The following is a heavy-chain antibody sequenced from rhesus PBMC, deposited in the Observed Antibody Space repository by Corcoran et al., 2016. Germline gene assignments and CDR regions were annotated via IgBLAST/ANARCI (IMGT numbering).Heavy chain of an antibody. CDR2: ISPYNGNK. V-gene: IGHV1-1*01. J-gene: IGHJ4*01. D-gene: IGHD6-19*01. Sequence: QVQLVQSGAEIKQPGASVKLSCKASGYPFTTYYIHWVRQAPGQGLEWIGMISPYNGNKAYAQKFQGRVTITTDTSTSTGYMELSSLRSEDTAVYYCTRATGYSSSFLFDYWGQGVLVTVSS. CDR1: GYPFTTYY. CDR3: TRATGYSSSFLFDY.